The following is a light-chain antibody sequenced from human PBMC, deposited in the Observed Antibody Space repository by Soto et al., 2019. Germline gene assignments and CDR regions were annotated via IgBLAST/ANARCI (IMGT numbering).Light chain of an antibody. V-gene: IGKV1-5*03. CDR1: HSISSW. CDR3: QQYKAFWT. Sequence: DIQMTQSPSTLSASVGDRVTITCRASHSISSWLAWYQQKPGKAPNLLIYKASRLESGVPSRFSGSGSGTEFTLTISSLQHDDFANYYFQQYKAFWTFGQWTRV. J-gene: IGKJ1*01. CDR2: KAS.